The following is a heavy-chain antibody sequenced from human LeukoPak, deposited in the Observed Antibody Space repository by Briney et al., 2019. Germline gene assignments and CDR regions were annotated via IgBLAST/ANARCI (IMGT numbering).Heavy chain of an antibody. CDR2: ISSSGSTI. CDR3: ARVRVGATTDFDY. J-gene: IGHJ4*02. CDR1: GFTFSSYA. D-gene: IGHD1-26*01. V-gene: IGHV3-48*04. Sequence: PGGSLRLSCAASGFTFSSYAMSWVRQAPGKGLEWVSYISSSGSTIYYADSVKGRFTISRDNAKNSLYLQMNSLRAEDTAVYYCARVRVGATTDFDYWGQGTLVTVSS.